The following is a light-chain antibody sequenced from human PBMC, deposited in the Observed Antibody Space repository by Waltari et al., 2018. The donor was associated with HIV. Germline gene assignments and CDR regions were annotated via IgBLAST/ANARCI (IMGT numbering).Light chain of an antibody. CDR1: SSDVGGYNY. J-gene: IGLJ2*01. V-gene: IGLV2-11*01. CDR3: CSYTDTYFVV. Sequence: QSALTQPRSVSGSPGQSVTISCTGTSSDVGGYNYVSWYQHHPNKGPKLLIYDVTKRPSGVPDRFSGSKSGNPASLTISGLQAEDEAAYYCCSYTDTYFVVFGGRTTLTVL. CDR2: DVT.